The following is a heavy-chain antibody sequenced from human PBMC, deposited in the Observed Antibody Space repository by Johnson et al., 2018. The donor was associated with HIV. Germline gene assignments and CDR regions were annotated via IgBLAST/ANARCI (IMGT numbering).Heavy chain of an antibody. V-gene: IGHV3-7*01. CDR1: GFTFSNYW. D-gene: IGHD2/OR15-2a*01. CDR3: ARAKYYHN. J-gene: IGHJ3*02. CDR2: IKQDGSDK. Sequence: VQLVESGGGLVQPGGSLRLSCAASGFTFSNYWMSWVRQAPGKGLEWVANIKQDGSDKYYVDSVKGRFTISRDNAENSLYMQMNSLRAEDTAVYYCARAKYYHNWGQGTMVTVSS.